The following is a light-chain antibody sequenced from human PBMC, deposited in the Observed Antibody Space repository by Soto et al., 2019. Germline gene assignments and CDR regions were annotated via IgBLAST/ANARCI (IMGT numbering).Light chain of an antibody. CDR3: QQFGTSRWT. CDR1: QSVSSSS. V-gene: IGKV3-20*01. J-gene: IGKJ1*01. CDR2: GAS. Sequence: ETVLTQSPGTRSLSPGERATLSCRASQSVSSSSLAWYQQKPGQAPRLLIYGASNRAIGIPDRFSGTGSGTDFTLTISRLEPEDFAVYYCQQFGTSRWTFGQGTKVEIK.